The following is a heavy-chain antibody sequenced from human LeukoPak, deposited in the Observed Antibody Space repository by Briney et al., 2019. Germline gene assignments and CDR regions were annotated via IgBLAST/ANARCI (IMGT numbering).Heavy chain of an antibody. CDR1: GGSFSGYY. CDR2: INHSGST. CDR3: VRLRDGYNYSPFDY. D-gene: IGHD5-24*01. Sequence: SETLSLTCAVYGGSFSGYYWSWIRQPPGKGLEWIGEINHSGSTNYNPSLKSRVTISVDTSKNQFSLKLSSVTAADTAVYYCVRLRDGYNYSPFDYWGQGTLVTVSS. V-gene: IGHV4-34*01. J-gene: IGHJ4*02.